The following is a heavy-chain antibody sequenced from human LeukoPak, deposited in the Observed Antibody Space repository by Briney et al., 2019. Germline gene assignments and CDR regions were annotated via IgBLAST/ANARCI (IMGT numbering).Heavy chain of an antibody. D-gene: IGHD2-8*01. J-gene: IGHJ6*03. Sequence: GGSLRLSCAASGFTFSSYGMSWVRQAPGKGLEWVSAISGSGGSTYYADSVKGRFTISRDNSKNTLYLQMNSLRAEDTAVYYCAKDRCSNGIGCYYYYMDVWGKGTTVTISS. CDR3: AKDRCSNGIGCYYYYMDV. CDR1: GFTFSSYG. CDR2: ISGSGGST. V-gene: IGHV3-23*01.